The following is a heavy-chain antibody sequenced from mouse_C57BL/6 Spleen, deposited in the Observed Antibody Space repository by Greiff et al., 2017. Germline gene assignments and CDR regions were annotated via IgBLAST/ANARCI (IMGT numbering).Heavy chain of an antibody. CDR3: AILAQATDFDY. J-gene: IGHJ2*01. CDR1: GYTFTDYY. D-gene: IGHD3-2*02. CDR2: INPYNGGT. Sequence: EVQLQQSGPVLVKPGASVKMSCKASGYTFTDYYMNWVKQSHGKSLEWIGVINPYNGGTSYNQKFKGKATLTVDKSYSTAYMALNSLTSEDSAVYYCAILAQATDFDYWGQGTTLTGSS. V-gene: IGHV1-19*01.